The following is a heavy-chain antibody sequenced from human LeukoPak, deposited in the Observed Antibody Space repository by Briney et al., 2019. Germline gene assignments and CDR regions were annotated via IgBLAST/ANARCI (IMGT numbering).Heavy chain of an antibody. Sequence: GSLRLPCAASGFTFSSNTMNWVRQAPGKGLEWFSSISSDGIHTFYADPVKGRFTISRDNAKNSLYLQMNSLRDEDTAVYYCSKDRPRSSFDYWGQGILVTVSS. V-gene: IGHV3-21*01. CDR1: GFTFSSNT. D-gene: IGHD6-6*01. CDR3: SKDRPRSSFDY. CDR2: ISSDGIHT. J-gene: IGHJ4*02.